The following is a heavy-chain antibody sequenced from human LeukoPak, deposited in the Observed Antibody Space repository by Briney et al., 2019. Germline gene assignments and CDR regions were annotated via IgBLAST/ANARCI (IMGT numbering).Heavy chain of an antibody. Sequence: KPSETLSLTCTVSGGSISSSSYYWGWIRQPPGKGLEWIGSIYYSGGTYYNPSLKSRVTISVDTSKNQFSLNLSSVTAADTAVYYCATTDGGVGAPDHWGQGTLVTVSS. CDR3: ATTDGGVGAPDH. CDR2: IYYSGGT. D-gene: IGHD1-26*01. CDR1: GGSISSSSYY. J-gene: IGHJ4*02. V-gene: IGHV4-39*01.